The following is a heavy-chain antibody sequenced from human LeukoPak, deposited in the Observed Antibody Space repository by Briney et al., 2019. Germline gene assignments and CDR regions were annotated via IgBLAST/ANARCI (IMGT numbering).Heavy chain of an antibody. CDR2: ISSSSSYI. CDR1: GFTFSSYS. CDR3: ARNFPYGYDSSGYYYYYYYMDV. J-gene: IGHJ6*03. Sequence: NPGGSLRLSCAASGFTFSSYSMNWVRQAPGKGLEWVPSISSSSSYIYYADSVKGRFTISRDNAKNSLYLQMNSLRAEDTAVYYCARNFPYGYDSSGYYYYYYYMDVWGKGTTVTVSS. V-gene: IGHV3-21*01. D-gene: IGHD3-22*01.